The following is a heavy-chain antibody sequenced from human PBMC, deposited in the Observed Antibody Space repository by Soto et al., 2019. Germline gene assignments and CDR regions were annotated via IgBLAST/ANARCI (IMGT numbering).Heavy chain of an antibody. J-gene: IGHJ4*02. V-gene: IGHV3-15*07. Sequence: PGGSLRLSCAASGFTFSNAWMNWVRQAPGKGLEWVGRIKSKTDGGTTDYAAPVKGRFTISRDDSKNTLYLQMNSLKTEDTAVYYCTTAQIYLGYDIVATGRFDYWGQGTLVTVSS. D-gene: IGHD5-12*01. CDR3: TTAQIYLGYDIVATGRFDY. CDR1: GFTFSNAW. CDR2: IKSKTDGGTT.